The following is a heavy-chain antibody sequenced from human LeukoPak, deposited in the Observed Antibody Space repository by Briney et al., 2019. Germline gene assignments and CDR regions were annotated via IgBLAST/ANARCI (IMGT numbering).Heavy chain of an antibody. CDR1: GDSITSYY. V-gene: IGHV4-59*01. J-gene: IGHJ4*02. D-gene: IGHD5-12*01. Sequence: SETLSLTCTVSGDSITSYYWSWIRQPPGKGLEWIGEINHSGSTKYNPSLKSRVTISVDTSKNQFSLKLSSVTAADTAVYYCARDGYSGNDGLWGQGTLVTVSS. CDR2: INHSGST. CDR3: ARDGYSGNDGL.